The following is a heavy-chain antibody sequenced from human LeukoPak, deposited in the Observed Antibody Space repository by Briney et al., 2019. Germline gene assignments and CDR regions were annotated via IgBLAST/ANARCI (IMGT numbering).Heavy chain of an antibody. J-gene: IGHJ6*02. Sequence: PGRSLRLSCAASGFTFSSYGMHWVRQAPGKGLEWVAVISYDGSNKYYADSVKGRFTISRDNSKNTLYLQMNSLRAEDTAVYYCAKDPVDIVVVPAAIDTYYYGMDVWGQGTTVTVSS. CDR2: ISYDGSNK. V-gene: IGHV3-30*18. CDR3: AKDPVDIVVVPAAIDTYYYGMDV. D-gene: IGHD2-2*02. CDR1: GFTFSSYG.